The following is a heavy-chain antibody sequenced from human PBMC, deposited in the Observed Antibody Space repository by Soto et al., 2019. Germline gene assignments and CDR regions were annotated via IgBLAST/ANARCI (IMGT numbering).Heavy chain of an antibody. CDR3: ARGDFGSGSYYNPTPTWFDP. Sequence: PSETLSLTCTVSGASVRSSSYYWGWIRQSPGKGLEWIGSIYFSGTTYYNPSLKSRVIMSVDTSKNQFSLKMSSVTAADTAVYYCARGDFGSGSYYNPTPTWFDPWGKGALVTVSS. V-gene: IGHV4-39*01. J-gene: IGHJ5*02. D-gene: IGHD3-10*01. CDR1: GASVRSSSYY. CDR2: IYFSGTT.